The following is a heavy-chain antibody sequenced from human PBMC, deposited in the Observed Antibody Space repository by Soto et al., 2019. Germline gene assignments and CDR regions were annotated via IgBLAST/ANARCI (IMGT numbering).Heavy chain of an antibody. CDR1: GFTFSSYG. CDR2: IWYDGSNK. V-gene: IGHV3-33*08. J-gene: IGHJ3*02. D-gene: IGHD2-8*01. Sequence: GGSLGLSCVASGFTFSSYGMHWVRQAPGKGLEWVAVIWYDGSNKYYADSVKGRFTISRDNSKNTLYLQMNSLRAEDTAVYYCARALQDVVLMVYAPDAFDIWGQGTMVTVSS. CDR3: ARALQDVVLMVYAPDAFDI.